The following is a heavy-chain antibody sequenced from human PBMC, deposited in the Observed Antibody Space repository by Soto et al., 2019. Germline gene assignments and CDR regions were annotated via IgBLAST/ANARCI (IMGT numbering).Heavy chain of an antibody. CDR3: AREGYYSGSGTYSPPRYYGMDA. CDR2: ISDYNGNT. V-gene: IGHV1-18*01. CDR1: GYRFIDYG. D-gene: IGHD3-10*01. J-gene: IGHJ6*02. Sequence: QVRLEQSGAEVKQPVASVKVSCKASGYRFIDYGITWVRQAPGQGLEWMGWISDYNGNTHYGKKFQGRVTMTTDTSTRTAYMELKSLRSDDTAVYFCAREGYYSGSGTYSPPRYYGMDAWGQGTTVTVSS.